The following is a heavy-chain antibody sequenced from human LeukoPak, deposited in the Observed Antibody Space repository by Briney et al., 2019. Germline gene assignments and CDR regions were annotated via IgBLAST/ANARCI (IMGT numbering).Heavy chain of an antibody. CDR3: ARDQPEHYLPSDY. D-gene: IGHD1-14*01. CDR2: ISYDGNNI. J-gene: IGHJ4*02. Sequence: GGSLRLSCAASGFTFSSYAMHWVRQAPGKGLQWVAFISYDGNNIHYADSVKGRFTISRGNSKNTLYLQMNSLRLEDTAVFYCARDQPEHYLPSDYWGQGTLVTVSS. V-gene: IGHV3-30-3*01. CDR1: GFTFSSYA.